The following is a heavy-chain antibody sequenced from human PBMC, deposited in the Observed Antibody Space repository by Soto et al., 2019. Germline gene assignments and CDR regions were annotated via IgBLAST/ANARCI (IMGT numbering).Heavy chain of an antibody. CDR2: INHSGST. D-gene: IGHD2-2*01. CDR1: GGSFSGYY. V-gene: IGHV4-34*01. CDR3: ARGLDCSSTSCYSKPPYYYYYYMDV. J-gene: IGHJ6*03. Sequence: SETLSLTCAVYGGSFSGYYWSWIRQPPGKGLKWIGEINHSGSTNYNPSLKSRVTISVDTSKNQFSLKLSSVTAADTAVYYCARGLDCSSTSCYSKPPYYYYYYMDVWGKGTTVTVSS.